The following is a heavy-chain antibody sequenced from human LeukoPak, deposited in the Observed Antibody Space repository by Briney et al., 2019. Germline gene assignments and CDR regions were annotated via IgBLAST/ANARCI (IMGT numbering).Heavy chain of an antibody. CDR2: ISNSGSSI. Sequence: PGGSLRLSCAASGFTFSDYYMNWIRQAPGKGLEWVSYISNSGSSIYYADSVKGRFTISRDNAKNSLYLLMNSLRAEDTAVYYCASLGIAVAGNNWFDPWGQGTLVSV. CDR3: ASLGIAVAGNNWFDP. D-gene: IGHD6-19*01. CDR1: GFTFSDYY. V-gene: IGHV3-11*01. J-gene: IGHJ5*02.